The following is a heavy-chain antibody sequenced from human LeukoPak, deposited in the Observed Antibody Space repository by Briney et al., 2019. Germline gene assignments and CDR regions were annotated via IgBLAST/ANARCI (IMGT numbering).Heavy chain of an antibody. CDR3: ARLEFSGWYQFDY. D-gene: IGHD6-19*01. CDR1: GFTFSSYA. Sequence: GGSLRLSCAASGFTFSSYAMSWVRQAPGKGLKWFSVISASADGTHYADSVKGRFTISRDNSKNTLDLQMNSLRVEDTAVYYCARLEFSGWYQFDYWGQGTLVSVSS. CDR2: ISASADGT. V-gene: IGHV3-23*01. J-gene: IGHJ4*02.